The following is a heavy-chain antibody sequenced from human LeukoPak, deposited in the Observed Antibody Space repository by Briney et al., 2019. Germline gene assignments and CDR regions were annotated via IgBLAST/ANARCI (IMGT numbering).Heavy chain of an antibody. V-gene: IGHV1-69*06. J-gene: IGHJ4*02. CDR1: GGTFSSYA. CDR3: ARAVTPYSSGWYFDY. Sequence: ASVKVSCKASGGTFSSYAISWVRQAPGQGLEWMGGIIPIFGTANYAQKFQGRVTITADKSTSTAYMELSSLRSEDTAVYYCARAVTPYSSGWYFDYWGQGTLVTVSS. CDR2: IIPIFGTA. D-gene: IGHD6-19*01.